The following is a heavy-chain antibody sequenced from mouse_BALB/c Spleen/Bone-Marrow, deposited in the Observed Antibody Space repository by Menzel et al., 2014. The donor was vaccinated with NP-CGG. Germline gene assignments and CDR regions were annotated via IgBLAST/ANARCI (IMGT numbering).Heavy chain of an antibody. Sequence: VQLKESGGGSVQPGGSRKLSCAASGFTFSSFGMHWVRQAPEKGLEWVAYISSGSSTIYYADTVKGRFTISRDNPKNTLFLQMTSLRSEDTAMYYCARSPYGYDGRDYWGQGTSVTVSS. J-gene: IGHJ4*01. CDR3: ARSPYGYDGRDY. V-gene: IGHV5-17*02. D-gene: IGHD2-2*01. CDR2: ISSGSSTI. CDR1: GFTFSSFG.